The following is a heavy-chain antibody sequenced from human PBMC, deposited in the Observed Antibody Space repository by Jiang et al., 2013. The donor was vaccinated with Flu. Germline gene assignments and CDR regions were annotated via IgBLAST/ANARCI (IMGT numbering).Heavy chain of an antibody. CDR3: ARLGVTTSIIWYFDL. CDR2: PIAVGAP. D-gene: IGHD4-17*01. CDR1: VAPSAVVLTT. Sequence: GLVKPSETLPSPALSLVAPSAVVLTTGAGSASPQGRGWSGLGMPIAVGAPTTTRPSRVESTISLDTSKNQFSLRLNSVTAADTAVYYCARLGVTTSIIWYFDLWGRGTLVTVSS. V-gene: IGHV4-39*01. J-gene: IGHJ2*01.